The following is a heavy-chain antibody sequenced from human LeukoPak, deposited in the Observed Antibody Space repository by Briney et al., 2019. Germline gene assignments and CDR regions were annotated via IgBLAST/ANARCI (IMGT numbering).Heavy chain of an antibody. J-gene: IGHJ6*02. V-gene: IGHV3-23*01. CDR2: ISGRGGST. CDR3: ANSPLYYGMDV. CDR1: GFTFSSYA. Sequence: GGSLRLSCAASGFTFSSYAMSWVCQAQGKGLEWVLAISGRGGSTYYADSVKGRFTIYRDNSKNTLYLQMNSLRAEDTAVYYCANSPLYYGMDVWGQGATVPVSS.